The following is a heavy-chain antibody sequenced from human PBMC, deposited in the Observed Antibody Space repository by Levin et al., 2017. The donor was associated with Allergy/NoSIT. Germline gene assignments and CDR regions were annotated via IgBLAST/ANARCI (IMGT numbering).Heavy chain of an antibody. CDR1: GYTFSNYG. J-gene: IGHJ4*02. D-gene: IGHD6-13*01. Sequence: ASVKVSCKASGYTFSNYGIVWVRQAPGQGLEWMGWISGNYVNTNYPQKFQGRVIRTTDTSTNTAYMELTSVRCDDTAQYYCSRKVAGGTAFHYWGQGALVTVSS. V-gene: IGHV1-18*01. CDR3: SRKVAGGTAFHY. CDR2: ISGNYVNT.